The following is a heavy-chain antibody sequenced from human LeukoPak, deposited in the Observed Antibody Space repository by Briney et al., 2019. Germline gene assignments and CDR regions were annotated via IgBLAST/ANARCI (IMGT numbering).Heavy chain of an antibody. CDR2: INHSGST. CDR1: GGSFSGYY. CDR3: ARVEHYYDSSGYPFDY. V-gene: IGHV4-34*01. J-gene: IGHJ4*02. Sequence: PSETLSLTCAVYGGSFSGYYWSWIRQPPGKGLEWIGEINHSGSTNYNPSLKSRVTISVDTSKNQFSLKLSSATAADTAVYYCARVEHYYDSSGYPFDYWGQGTLVTVSS. D-gene: IGHD3-22*01.